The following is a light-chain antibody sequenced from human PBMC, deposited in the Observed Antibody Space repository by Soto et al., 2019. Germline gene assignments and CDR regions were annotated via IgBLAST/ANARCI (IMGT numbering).Light chain of an antibody. CDR1: SSNIGAGYD. Sequence: QSVLTQPPSVSGAPGQRVTISCTGSSSNIGAGYDVHWYQQLPGTAPKLLIYGNNNRPSGVPDRFSGSKSGTSASLAITGHQAEDEADYYCQSYDSSLGYVFGTGTKVTVL. CDR2: GNN. V-gene: IGLV1-40*01. J-gene: IGLJ1*01. CDR3: QSYDSSLGYV.